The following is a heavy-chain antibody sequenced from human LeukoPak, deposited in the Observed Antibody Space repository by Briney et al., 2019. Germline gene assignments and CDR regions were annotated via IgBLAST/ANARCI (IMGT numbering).Heavy chain of an antibody. J-gene: IGHJ2*01. V-gene: IGHV3-9*01. CDR1: GFTFDDYA. CDR3: AKDIAAAGTGWYFDL. CDR2: ISWNSGSI. Sequence: GGSLRLSCAASGFTFDDYAVHWVRHAPGKGLEWVSGISWNSGSIGYADSVKGRFTISRDNAKNSLYLQMNSLRAEDTALYYCAKDIAAAGTGWYFDLWGRGTLVTVSS. D-gene: IGHD6-13*01.